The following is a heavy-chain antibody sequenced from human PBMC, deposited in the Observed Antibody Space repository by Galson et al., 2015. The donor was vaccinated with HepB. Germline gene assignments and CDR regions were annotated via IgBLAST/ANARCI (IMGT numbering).Heavy chain of an antibody. D-gene: IGHD3/OR15-3a*01. Sequence: SVKVSCKASGYTFTSYVITWVRQAPGQGLEWLGWISVYNGDTNYAQNLQGRVTMTTDTSTSTAYMELRSLRSDDTAVYYCARVDFTHFDYWGQGTLVTVSS. V-gene: IGHV1-18*04. CDR1: GYTFTSYV. CDR3: ARVDFTHFDY. CDR2: ISVYNGDT. J-gene: IGHJ4*02.